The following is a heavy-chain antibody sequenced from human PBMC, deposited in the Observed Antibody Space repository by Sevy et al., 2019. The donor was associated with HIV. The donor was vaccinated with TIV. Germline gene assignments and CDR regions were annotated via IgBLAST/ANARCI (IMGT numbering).Heavy chain of an antibody. V-gene: IGHV1-69*13. D-gene: IGHD3-10*02. CDR2: IIPIFGTA. CDR3: ARDVLFGELLSWWFDP. CDR1: GGTFSSYA. Sequence: SVKVYCKASGGTFSSYAIGWVRQAPGQGLEWMGGIIPIFGTANYAQKFQGRVTITADESTSTAYMELSSLRSEDTAVYYCARDVLFGELLSWWFDPWGQGTLVTVSS. J-gene: IGHJ5*02.